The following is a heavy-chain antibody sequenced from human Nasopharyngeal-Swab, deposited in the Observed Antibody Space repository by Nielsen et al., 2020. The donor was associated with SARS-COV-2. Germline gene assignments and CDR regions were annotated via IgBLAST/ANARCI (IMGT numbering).Heavy chain of an antibody. D-gene: IGHD4-11*01. Sequence: GESLKISCAASGFTFSYYSMNWVRQAPGKGLVWVSRINSDGSSTSYADSVKGRFTISRDNAKNTLYLQMNSLRAEDTAVYYCARSLILQRDAFDIWGQGTMVTVSS. CDR1: GFTFSYYS. V-gene: IGHV3-74*01. J-gene: IGHJ3*02. CDR3: ARSLILQRDAFDI. CDR2: INSDGSST.